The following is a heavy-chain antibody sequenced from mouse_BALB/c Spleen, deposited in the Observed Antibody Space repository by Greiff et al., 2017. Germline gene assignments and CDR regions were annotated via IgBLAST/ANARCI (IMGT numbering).Heavy chain of an antibody. Sequence: VQLQQSGPGLVKPSQSLSLTCTVTGYSITSDYAWNWIRQFPGNKLEWMGYISYSGSTSYNPSLKSRISITRDTSKNQFFLQLNSVTTEDTATYYCARYWDYWYFDVWGAGTTVTVSS. CDR2: ISYSGST. D-gene: IGHD4-1*01. CDR1: GYSITSDYA. CDR3: ARYWDYWYFDV. V-gene: IGHV3-2*02. J-gene: IGHJ1*01.